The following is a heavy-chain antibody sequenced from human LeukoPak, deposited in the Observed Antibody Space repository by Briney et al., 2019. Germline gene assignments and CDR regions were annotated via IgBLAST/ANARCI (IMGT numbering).Heavy chain of an antibody. Sequence: SETLSLTCAVSGGSILTTSWWSWVRQPPGKGLEWIGEVHLSGASNYNPSLKSRVNMSIDKSKNQLSLELTSVTAADTAIYYCTRESGAFSPFGFWGQGTLVTVSS. V-gene: IGHV4-4*02. CDR2: VHLSGAS. CDR1: GGSILTTSW. D-gene: IGHD1-26*01. J-gene: IGHJ4*02. CDR3: TRESGAFSPFGF.